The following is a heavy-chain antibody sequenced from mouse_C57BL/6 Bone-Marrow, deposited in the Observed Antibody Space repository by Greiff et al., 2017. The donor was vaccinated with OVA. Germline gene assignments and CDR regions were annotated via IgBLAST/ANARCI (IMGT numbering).Heavy chain of an antibody. CDR1: GYTFTSYW. J-gene: IGHJ3*01. CDR3: ARSSYGRAWFAY. D-gene: IGHD1-1*01. V-gene: IGHV1-55*01. Sequence: QVQLQQSGAELVKPGASVKMSCKASGYTFTSYWITWVKQRPGQGLEWIGEIYPGSGSTNYNEKFKSKATLTVDTSSSTAYMQLSSLTSEDSAVYYVARSSYGRAWFAYWGQGTLVTVSA. CDR2: IYPGSGST.